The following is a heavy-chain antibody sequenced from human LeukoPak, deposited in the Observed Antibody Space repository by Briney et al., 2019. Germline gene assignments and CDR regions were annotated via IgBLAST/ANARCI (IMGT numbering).Heavy chain of an antibody. V-gene: IGHV3-23*01. J-gene: IGHJ3*02. D-gene: IGHD6-19*01. CDR2: ISGSGGST. CDR1: GFTFSSYA. CDR3: AKDISGWYGSFAFDI. Sequence: GGSLRLSCAASGFTFSSYAMSWVRQAPGKGLEWVSAISGSGGSTYYADSVKGRFTISRDNSKNTLYLQMNSLRAEDAAVYYCAKDISGWYGSFAFDIWGQGTMVTVSS.